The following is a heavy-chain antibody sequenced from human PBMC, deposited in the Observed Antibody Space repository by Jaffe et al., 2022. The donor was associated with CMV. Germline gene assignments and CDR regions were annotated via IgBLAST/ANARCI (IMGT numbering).Heavy chain of an antibody. D-gene: IGHD3-22*01. J-gene: IGHJ2*01. CDR2: ISSSSSYT. CDR1: GFTFSDYY. V-gene: IGHV3-11*06. CDR3: ARDRQHPQGTRYYEPLGYWYFDL. Sequence: QVQLVESGGGLVKPGGSLRLSCAASGFTFSDYYMSWIRQAPGKGLEWVSYISSSSSYTNYADSVKGRFTISRDNAKNSLYLQMNSLRAEDTAVYYCARDRQHPQGTRYYEPLGYWYFDLWGRGTLVTVSS.